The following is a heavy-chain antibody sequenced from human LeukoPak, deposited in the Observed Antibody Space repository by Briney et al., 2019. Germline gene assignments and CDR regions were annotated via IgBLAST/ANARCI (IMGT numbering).Heavy chain of an antibody. J-gene: IGHJ6*03. CDR1: GFTFSSYG. Sequence: GGSLRLSCAASGFTFSSYGMSWVRQAAGKGLEWVSAISGTGGTTYYADSVKGRFTISRDNSKNTLYPQMNSLRAEDTAVYYCAKNGDRGAYCSGGSCYPYYYYYMDVWGKGTTVTISS. D-gene: IGHD2-15*01. V-gene: IGHV3-23*01. CDR2: ISGTGGTT. CDR3: AKNGDRGAYCSGGSCYPYYYYYMDV.